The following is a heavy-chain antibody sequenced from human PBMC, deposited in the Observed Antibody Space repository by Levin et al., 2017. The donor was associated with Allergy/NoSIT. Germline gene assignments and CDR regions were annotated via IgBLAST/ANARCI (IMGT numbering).Heavy chain of an antibody. CDR1: GDSVTRGDYY. D-gene: IGHD3-10*01. Sequence: PSETLSLTCSVSGDSVTRGDYYWSWIRQHPGEGLEWIGFISYSGSAYYNPSLKSRLAVSLDRAKNQFSLTLTSVTVADTAVYYCARDECAWLGECYGMDVWGQGTPVTVSS. CDR3: ARDECAWLGECYGMDV. CDR2: ISYSGSA. J-gene: IGHJ6*02. V-gene: IGHV4-31*02.